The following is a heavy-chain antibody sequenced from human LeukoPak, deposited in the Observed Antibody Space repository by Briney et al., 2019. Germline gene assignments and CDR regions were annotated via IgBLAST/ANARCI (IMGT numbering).Heavy chain of an antibody. CDR1: GYTFISYG. CDR3: ARDIPDFWSFSKYYYMDV. CDR2: ISAYNGNT. V-gene: IGHV1-18*01. Sequence: ASVKVSCKASGYTFISYGISWVRQAPGQGLEWMGWISAYNGNTNYAQKFQGRVTMTTDTSTSTAYMGLRSLRSDDTAVYYCARDIPDFWSFSKYYYMDVWGKGTTVTVSS. J-gene: IGHJ6*03. D-gene: IGHD3-3*01.